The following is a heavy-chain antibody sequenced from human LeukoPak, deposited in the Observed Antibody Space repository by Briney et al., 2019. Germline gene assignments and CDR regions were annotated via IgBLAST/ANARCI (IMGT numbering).Heavy chain of an antibody. D-gene: IGHD3-3*01. V-gene: IGHV3-21*01. CDR3: ARSGSNYDFWSGRPYYFDY. CDR1: GFTFSSYS. CDR2: ISSSSSYI. J-gene: IGHJ4*02. Sequence: GGSLRLSCAASGFTFSSYSMNWVRQAPGKGLEWVSSISSSSSYIYYADSVKGRFTISRDNAKNSLYLQMNSLRAEDTAVYYCARSGSNYDFWSGRPYYFDYWGQGTLVTVSS.